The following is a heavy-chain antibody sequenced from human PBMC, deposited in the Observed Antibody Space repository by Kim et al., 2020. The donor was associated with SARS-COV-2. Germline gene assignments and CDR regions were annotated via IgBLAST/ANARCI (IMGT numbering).Heavy chain of an antibody. Sequence: YFGDSVKGRSTISSDNAKNSVYLQMNSLRAEDTAVYYCAGAGLTAVFGYWGQGTQVTVSS. CDR3: AGAGLTAVFGY. J-gene: IGHJ4*02. D-gene: IGHD3-16*01. V-gene: IGHV3-7*01.